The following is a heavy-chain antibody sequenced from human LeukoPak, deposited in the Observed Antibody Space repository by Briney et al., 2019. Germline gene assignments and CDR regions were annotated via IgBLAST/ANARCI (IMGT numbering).Heavy chain of an antibody. CDR1: GDSNSSYY. CDR2: IYTTGSS. CDR3: ARVRDTAKFDY. D-gene: IGHD5-18*01. J-gene: IGHJ4*02. Sequence: PSETLSLTCTVSGDSNSSYYWSWIRQPAGKGLEWLGRIYTTGSSNYNPSLKSRVTMSVDTSKNQFSLKLSSVTAADTAVYYCARVRDTAKFDYWGQGTLVTVSS. V-gene: IGHV4-4*07.